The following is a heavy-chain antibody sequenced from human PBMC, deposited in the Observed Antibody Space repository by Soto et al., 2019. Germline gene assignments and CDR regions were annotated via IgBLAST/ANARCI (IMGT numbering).Heavy chain of an antibody. D-gene: IGHD3-22*01. J-gene: IGHJ4*02. CDR2: IYWDDDK. CDR1: GFSLSTSGVG. Sequence: QITLKESGPTLVKPTQTLTLTCTFSGFSLSTSGVGVGWIRQPPGKALEWLALIYWDDDKRYSPSLKSRLTITKDTSKNQVVLTMTNRDPVDTATYYCAHMDYYDSSGYYDFDYWGQGTLVTVSS. V-gene: IGHV2-5*02. CDR3: AHMDYYDSSGYYDFDY.